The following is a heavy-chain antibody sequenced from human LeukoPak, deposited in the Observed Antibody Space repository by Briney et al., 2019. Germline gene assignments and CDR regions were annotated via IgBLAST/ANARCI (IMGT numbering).Heavy chain of an antibody. Sequence: GGSLRLSCVASGFTFSSYTMSWVRQAPGKGLEWVSAISGSGGSTYYADSVKGRFTISRDNSKNTLYLQMNSLRAEDTAVYYCARDRGGSYRGYFDYWGQGTLVTVSS. D-gene: IGHD1-26*01. CDR1: GFTFSSYT. V-gene: IGHV3-23*01. CDR2: ISGSGGST. J-gene: IGHJ4*02. CDR3: ARDRGGSYRGYFDY.